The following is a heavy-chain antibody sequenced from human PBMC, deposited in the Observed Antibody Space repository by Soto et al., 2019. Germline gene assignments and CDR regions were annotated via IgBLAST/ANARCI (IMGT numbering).Heavy chain of an antibody. CDR3: TRVRDSETYFDY. Sequence: EVQVVESGGGLVQPGGSLRLSCAASGFTFSNYWMNWVGQGPGKGLVWVSRINSDGSSIDYADSVKGRFTISRDNAKNTLYLQMNSLRAEDTAVYYCTRVRDSETYFDYWGQGTLVTVSS. CDR1: GFTFSNYW. CDR2: INSDGSSI. J-gene: IGHJ4*02. V-gene: IGHV3-74*01. D-gene: IGHD1-26*01.